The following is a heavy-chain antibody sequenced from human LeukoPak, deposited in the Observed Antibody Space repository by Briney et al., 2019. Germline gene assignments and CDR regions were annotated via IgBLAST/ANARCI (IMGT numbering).Heavy chain of an antibody. D-gene: IGHD3-9*01. J-gene: IGHJ6*03. Sequence: GGSLRLPCAASGFTFSDYYMSWIRQAPGKGLEWVANIKQDGSEKYYVDSVKGRFTISRDNAKNSLYLQMNSLRAEDTAVYYCARHYYDILTGYRKPYYMDVWGKGTTVTVSS. CDR3: ARHYYDILTGYRKPYYMDV. V-gene: IGHV3-7*01. CDR2: IKQDGSEK. CDR1: GFTFSDYY.